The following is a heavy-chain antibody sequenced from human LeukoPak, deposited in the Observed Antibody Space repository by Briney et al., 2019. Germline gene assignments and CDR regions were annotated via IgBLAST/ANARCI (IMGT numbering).Heavy chain of an antibody. CDR1: GFPFETNA. J-gene: IGHJ4*02. Sequence: GGSLRLSCATSGFPFETNAMSWVRQAPGKGLEWVATIGNTETFYADSVTGRFTIFRDNSKNTVNLQMNRLRVEDTAIYYCAKDWIQFNRVFDCFDSWGQGTLVTVSS. V-gene: IGHV3-23*01. CDR2: IGNTET. CDR3: AKDWIQFNRVFDCFDS. D-gene: IGHD5-18*01.